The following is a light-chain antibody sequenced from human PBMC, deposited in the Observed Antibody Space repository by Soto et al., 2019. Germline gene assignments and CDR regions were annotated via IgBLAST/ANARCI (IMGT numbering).Light chain of an antibody. CDR2: DAS. V-gene: IGKV3-20*01. J-gene: IGKJ2*01. CDR3: QQYGSPPFT. Sequence: EIVLTQSPGTLSLSPGERATLSCRASQSVTSNFLIWYQQKPSQAPRPLIHDASNRATGIPDRFSGSGSGTDFTLTISRLEPEDFAVYYCQQYGSPPFTFGQGTKLEIK. CDR1: QSVTSNF.